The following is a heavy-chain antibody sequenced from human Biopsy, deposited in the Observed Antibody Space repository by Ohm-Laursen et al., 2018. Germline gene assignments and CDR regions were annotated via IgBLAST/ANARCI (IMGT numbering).Heavy chain of an antibody. J-gene: IGHJ4*02. CDR1: GYTFTNYD. Sequence: GASVKVFCKASGYTFTNYDINWVRQAPGQGPEWMGWANPNSGNTGYAQKFQGRVAMTRSTSISTAYKELSSLTSEETAVYYCAREPFGQQLGPFDYWGQGALVSVSS. V-gene: IGHV1-8*01. D-gene: IGHD6-13*01. CDR3: AREPFGQQLGPFDY. CDR2: ANPNSGNT.